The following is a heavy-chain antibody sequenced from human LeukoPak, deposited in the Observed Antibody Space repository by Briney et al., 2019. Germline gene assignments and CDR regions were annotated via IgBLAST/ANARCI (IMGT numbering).Heavy chain of an antibody. V-gene: IGHV1-24*01. CDR2: FDPEDGET. J-gene: IGHJ5*02. CDR1: GYTLTELS. Sequence: ASVEVSCKVSGYTLTELSMHWVRQAPGKGLEWMGGFDPEDGETIHAQKFQGRVTMTEDTSTDTAYMELSSLRSDDTAVYYCARLGVDCSSSSCSRRWFDPWGQGTLVTVSS. D-gene: IGHD2-2*01. CDR3: ARLGVDCSSSSCSRRWFDP.